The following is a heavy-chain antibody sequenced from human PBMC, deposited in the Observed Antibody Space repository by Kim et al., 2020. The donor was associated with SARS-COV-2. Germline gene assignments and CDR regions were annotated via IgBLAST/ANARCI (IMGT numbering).Heavy chain of an antibody. CDR2: INHSGRP. CDR3: ATTRGS. V-gene: IGHV4-34*01. J-gene: IGHJ4*02. CDR1: DGAISGYY. D-gene: IGHD1-26*01. Sequence: SETLSLTCAVSDGAISGYYWTWIRQPPGKGLEWIGEINHSGRPNYNPPLKSRVTITTDTPNNQFSLKVTSVTAADTAAYYCATTRGSWGQGTLVTVSS.